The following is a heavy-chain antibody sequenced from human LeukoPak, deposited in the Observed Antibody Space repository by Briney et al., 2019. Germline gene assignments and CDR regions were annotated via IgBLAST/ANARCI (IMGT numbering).Heavy chain of an antibody. CDR1: GFTFSSYA. CDR3: ARDNYYYDSNANDAFDI. Sequence: GVSPRLSCAASGFTFSSYAMSWVRQAPGKGLEWVSAISGSGGSTYYADSVKGRFTISRDNAKNSLYLQMNNLRAEDTAVYYCARDNYYYDSNANDAFDIWGQGTVVTVSS. J-gene: IGHJ3*02. CDR2: ISGSGGST. D-gene: IGHD3-22*01. V-gene: IGHV3-23*01.